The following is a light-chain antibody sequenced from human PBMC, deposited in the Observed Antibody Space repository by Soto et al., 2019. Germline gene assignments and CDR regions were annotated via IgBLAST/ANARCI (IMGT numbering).Light chain of an antibody. J-gene: IGKJ1*01. CDR2: GAP. V-gene: IGKV3-20*01. CDR3: QQYGSSGT. Sequence: EVVLTHSPGTVSLTHEERATLSCRASQSVSNNYLAWYQQKPGQAPRLLIYGAPNRATGIPDRFSGSGSGTDFTLTISRLEPEDFAVYYCQQYGSSGTFGQGTKVDIK. CDR1: QSVSNNY.